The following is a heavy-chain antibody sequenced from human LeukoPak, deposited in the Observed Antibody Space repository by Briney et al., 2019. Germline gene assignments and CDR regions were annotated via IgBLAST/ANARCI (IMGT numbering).Heavy chain of an antibody. CDR2: VNPGESEI. CDR1: GFMFSSNW. J-gene: IGHJ4*02. CDR3: ARHSDWRYDY. Sequence: PGGSLRLSCAASGFMFSSNWMTWVRQAPGKGLAWLANVNPGESEIYFADSVRGRFTISRDNAKNSLSLQINGLRADDTAVYYCARHSDWRYDYWGQGTLVTVSS. D-gene: IGHD3/OR15-3a*01. V-gene: IGHV3-7*01.